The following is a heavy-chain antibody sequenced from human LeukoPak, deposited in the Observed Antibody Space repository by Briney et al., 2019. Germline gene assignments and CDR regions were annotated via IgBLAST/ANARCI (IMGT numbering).Heavy chain of an antibody. D-gene: IGHD2-2*01. Sequence: SLKVSCKAPGGTFSSYAISWVRQAPGQGLEWMGGIIPIFGTANYAQKFQGRVTITADESTSTAYMELSSLRSEDTAVYYCASTIGDCSSTSCYPFMDYYGMDVWGQGTTVTVSS. CDR3: ASTIGDCSSTSCYPFMDYYGMDV. CDR2: IIPIFGTA. V-gene: IGHV1-69*13. CDR1: GGTFSSYA. J-gene: IGHJ6*02.